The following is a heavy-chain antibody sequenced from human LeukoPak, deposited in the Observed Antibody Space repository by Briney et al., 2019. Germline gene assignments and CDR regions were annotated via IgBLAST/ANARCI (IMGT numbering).Heavy chain of an antibody. D-gene: IGHD7-27*01. J-gene: IGHJ4*02. CDR1: GGSFSGYY. Sequence: SETLSLTCAVYGGSFSGYYWSWIRQPPGKGLEWIWEINHSGSTNYNPSLKSRVTISVDTAKNQFSPKLSSVTGGDTVVYYCARLSLGGYSGQGSLV. CDR2: INHSGST. CDR3: ARLSLGGY. V-gene: IGHV4-34*01.